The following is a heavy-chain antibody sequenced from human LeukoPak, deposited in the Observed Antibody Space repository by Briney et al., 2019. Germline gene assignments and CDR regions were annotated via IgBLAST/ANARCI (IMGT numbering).Heavy chain of an antibody. V-gene: IGHV3-53*01. CDR3: LVVPAASDYFDY. D-gene: IGHD2-2*01. J-gene: IGHJ4*02. CDR2: IYTGGST. CDR1: GFTVSNNY. Sequence: GGSLRLSCVASGFTVSNNYMSWVRQAPGKGLEWVSVIYTGGSTYYADSVKGRFTISRDNSKNTLYLQMNSLRAEDTAVYYCLVVPAASDYFDYWGQGTLVTVSS.